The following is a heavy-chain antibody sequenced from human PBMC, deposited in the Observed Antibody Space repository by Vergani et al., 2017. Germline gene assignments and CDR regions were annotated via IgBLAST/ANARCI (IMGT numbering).Heavy chain of an antibody. Sequence: QVQLVQSGAEVKKPGASVKVSCKASGYTFTSYGISWVRQAPGQGLEWMGWISAYNGNTNYAQKLQGRVTMTTDTSTSTAYMELRSLRSDDTAVYYCARDGYYYDSSGSTYYYYGMDVWGQGTTVTVSS. CDR1: GYTFTSYG. CDR2: ISAYNGNT. V-gene: IGHV1-18*01. J-gene: IGHJ6*02. CDR3: ARDGYYYDSSGSTYYYYGMDV. D-gene: IGHD3-22*01.